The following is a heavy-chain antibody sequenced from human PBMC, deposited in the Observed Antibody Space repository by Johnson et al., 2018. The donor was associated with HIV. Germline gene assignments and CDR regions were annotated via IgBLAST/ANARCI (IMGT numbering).Heavy chain of an antibody. CDR3: AKDGDDGDGPDGTKGAFDI. CDR1: GITFSDYQ. D-gene: IGHD5-24*01. V-gene: IGHV3-11*04. CDR2: ISGSGDTK. Sequence: QVQLVESGGGLVKPGGSLRLSCAASGITFSDYQMSWIRQAPGKGLEWVSCISGSGDTKSYADSVKGRFTISRDNGKNSLHLQMNSLRIEDTGLYYCAKDGDDGDGPDGTKGAFDIWGQGTMVTVSS. J-gene: IGHJ3*02.